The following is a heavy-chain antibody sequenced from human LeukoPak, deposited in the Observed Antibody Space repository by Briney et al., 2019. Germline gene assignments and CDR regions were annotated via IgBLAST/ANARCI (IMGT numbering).Heavy chain of an antibody. J-gene: IGHJ6*02. CDR2: INPNSGGT. D-gene: IGHD2-15*01. Sequence: GASVKVSCKASGYTFTGYYMHWVRQGPGQGLEWMGWINPNSGGTNYAQKFQGRVTMTRDTSISTAYMELSRLRSDDTAVYYCARASLLYCSGGSCYSYYYGMDVWGQGTTVTVSS. CDR1: GYTFTGYY. CDR3: ARASLLYCSGGSCYSYYYGMDV. V-gene: IGHV1-2*02.